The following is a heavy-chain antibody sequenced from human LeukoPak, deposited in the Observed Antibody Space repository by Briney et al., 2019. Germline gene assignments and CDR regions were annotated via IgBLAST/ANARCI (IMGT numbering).Heavy chain of an antibody. D-gene: IGHD3-3*01. CDR3: AKDPGDYDFYYMDV. CDR2: ISGRGANT. V-gene: IGHV3-23*01. J-gene: IGHJ6*03. Sequence: GGSLRLSCAASGFTFTSYAMSWVRQAPGKGLEWVSAISGRGANTYYADSVKGRFAISRDNSKNTLYLQMNSLTAEDTAVYYCAKDPGDYDFYYMDVWGKGTTVTVSS. CDR1: GFTFTSYA.